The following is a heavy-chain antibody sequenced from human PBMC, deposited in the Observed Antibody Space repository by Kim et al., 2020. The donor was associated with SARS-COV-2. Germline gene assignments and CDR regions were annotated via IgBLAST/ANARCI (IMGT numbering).Heavy chain of an antibody. D-gene: IGHD2-2*01. Sequence: GGSLRLSCAASGFTFDDYAMHWVRQAPGKGLEWVSLISGDGGSTYYADSVKGRFTISRDNSKNSLYLQMNSLRTEDTALYYCAKDTICSSTSCYVAHYYYYYGMDVWGQGTTVTVSS. CDR1: GFTFDDYA. V-gene: IGHV3-43*02. CDR2: ISGDGGST. CDR3: AKDTICSSTSCYVAHYYYYYGMDV. J-gene: IGHJ6*02.